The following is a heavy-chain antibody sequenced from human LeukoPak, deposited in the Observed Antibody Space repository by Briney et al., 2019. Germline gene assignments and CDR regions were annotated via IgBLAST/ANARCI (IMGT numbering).Heavy chain of an antibody. CDR2: IWYDGSNK. D-gene: IGHD3-10*01. V-gene: IGHV3-33*08. CDR3: ARDSEGSGSYSDY. CDR1: GFTFSSYG. J-gene: IGHJ4*01. Sequence: PGGSLRLSCAASGFTFSSYGMHWVRQAPGKGLEWVAVIWYDGSNKYYADSVKGRFTISRDNSKNTLYLQMNSLRAEDTAVYYCARDSEGSGSYSDYWGQGTLVTVSS.